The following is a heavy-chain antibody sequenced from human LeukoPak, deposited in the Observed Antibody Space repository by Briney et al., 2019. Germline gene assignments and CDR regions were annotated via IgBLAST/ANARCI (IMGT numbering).Heavy chain of an antibody. D-gene: IGHD6-13*01. CDR1: GFTIDDYA. CDR3: AKDRGQQREYYFDY. Sequence: GGSLRLSCAASGFTIDDYAMSWVRQAPGKGLEWVSGISWNSGNTAYADSVKGRFTISRDNAKNSLYLQMNSLRSEDMALYYCAKDRGQQREYYFDYWGQGTLVTVSS. V-gene: IGHV3-9*03. CDR2: ISWNSGNT. J-gene: IGHJ4*02.